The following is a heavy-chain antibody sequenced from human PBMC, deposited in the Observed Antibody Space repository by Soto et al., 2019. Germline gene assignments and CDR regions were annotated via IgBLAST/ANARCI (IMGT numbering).Heavy chain of an antibody. V-gene: IGHV3-21*01. CDR3: ARDDIVVVPAAIESWFDP. CDR2: ISSSSSYI. Sequence: GGSLRLSCAASGFTFSSYSMNWARQAPGKGLEWVSSISSSSSYIYYADSVKGRFTISRDNAKNSLYLQMNSLRAEDTAVYYCARDDIVVVPAAIESWFDPWGQGTLVTVSS. CDR1: GFTFSSYS. J-gene: IGHJ5*02. D-gene: IGHD2-2*02.